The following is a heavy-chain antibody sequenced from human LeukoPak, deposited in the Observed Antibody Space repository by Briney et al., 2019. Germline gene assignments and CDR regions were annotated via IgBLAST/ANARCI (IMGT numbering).Heavy chain of an antibody. CDR2: INPSGGST. CDR1: GYTFTSYY. D-gene: IGHD3-10*01. CDR3: ARETDYYGSGSYQEDY. V-gene: IGHV1-46*01. Sequence: ASVKVSCKASGYTFTSYYMHWVRQAPGEGLEWMGIINPSGGSTIYAQKFQGRVTMTTDTSTSTAYMELRSLRSDDTAVYYCARETDYYGSGSYQEDYWGQGTLVTVSS. J-gene: IGHJ4*02.